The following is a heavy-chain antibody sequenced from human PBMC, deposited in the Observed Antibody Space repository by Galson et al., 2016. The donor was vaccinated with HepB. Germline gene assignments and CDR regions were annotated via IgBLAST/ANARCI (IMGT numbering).Heavy chain of an antibody. CDR3: ARSAYDILAGYQWYFDL. CDR1: GGSISDYY. Sequence: SETLSLTCTVSGGSISDYYWSWIRQPPGKGLEWIGYIFYSGSTNYNPSLKSRVTISVDTSQNLFSLRLSSVTAADTAVYYCARSAYDILAGYQWYFDLWGRGTLVTVSS. J-gene: IGHJ2*01. D-gene: IGHD3-9*01. V-gene: IGHV4-59*01. CDR2: IFYSGST.